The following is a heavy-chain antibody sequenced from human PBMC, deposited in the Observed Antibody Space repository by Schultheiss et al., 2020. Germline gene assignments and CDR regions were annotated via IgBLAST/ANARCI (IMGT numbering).Heavy chain of an antibody. D-gene: IGHD3-22*01. CDR2: IIPILGIA. CDR3: ARDFRPAVVVVINDNWFDP. V-gene: IGHV1-69*04. Sequence: SVKVSCKASGGTFSSYTISWVRQAPGQGLEWMGRIIPILGIANYAQKFQGRVTITADKSTSTAYMELSSLRSEDTAVYYCARDFRPAVVVVINDNWFDPWGQGTLVTVSS. J-gene: IGHJ5*02. CDR1: GGTFSSYT.